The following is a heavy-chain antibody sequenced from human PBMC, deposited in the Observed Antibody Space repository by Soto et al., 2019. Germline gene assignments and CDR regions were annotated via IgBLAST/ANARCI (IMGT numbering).Heavy chain of an antibody. V-gene: IGHV1-69*01. J-gene: IGHJ6*02. D-gene: IGHD3-22*01. Sequence: QVQLVQSGAEVKKPGSSVKVSCKASGGTFSSYAISWVRQAPGQGLEWMGGIIPISGTAKYAQKFQGRVTITADESTSTAYMELSSLRSEDTAVYYCARESPYYYDSSGSTPPRYYYYGMDVWGQGTTVTVSS. CDR2: IIPISGTA. CDR3: ARESPYYYDSSGSTPPRYYYYGMDV. CDR1: GGTFSSYA.